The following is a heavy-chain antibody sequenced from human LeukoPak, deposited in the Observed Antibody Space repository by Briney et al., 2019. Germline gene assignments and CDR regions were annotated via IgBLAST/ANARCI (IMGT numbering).Heavy chain of an antibody. D-gene: IGHD3-10*01. J-gene: IGHJ3*02. CDR2: ISDSNTHT. Sequence: GGSLRLSCAASGFTFSDYYMSWIRQAPGKGLEWVSYISDSNTHTNYAESVKGRFTISRDNAKNSLYLQMNSLRAEDTAVYYCARICVPGGSYCRAFDIWGQGTMVTVSS. CDR3: ARICVPGGSYCRAFDI. V-gene: IGHV3-11*03. CDR1: GFTFSDYY.